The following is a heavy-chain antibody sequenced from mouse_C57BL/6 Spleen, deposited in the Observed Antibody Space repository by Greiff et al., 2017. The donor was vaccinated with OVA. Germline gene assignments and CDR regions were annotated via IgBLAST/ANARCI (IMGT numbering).Heavy chain of an antibody. CDR2: IDPANGNT. CDR1: GFTINNYY. CDR3: ARGGGFDVWFAY. J-gene: IGHJ3*01. D-gene: IGHD2-2*01. Sequence: VHVKQSVAELVRPGASVKLSCTASGFTINNYYMHWVKQSPEQGLEWIGRIDPANGNTKYDPKFKGKATLTADTSSNTAYLKLSSLTSDDTAIYYCARGGGFDVWFAYWGQGTLVTVSS. V-gene: IGHV14-3*01.